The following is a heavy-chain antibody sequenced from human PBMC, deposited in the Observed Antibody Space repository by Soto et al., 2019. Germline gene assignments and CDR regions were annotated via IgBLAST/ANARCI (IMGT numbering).Heavy chain of an antibody. V-gene: IGHV3-7*05. Sequence: EVQLVESGGGLVQPGGSLRLSCAVSGFTFSNSWLSWVRQAPGKGLEWVANINQDGSDKYYVDSVKGRFTISRDNAKNSLYLQMNSLRAEDTAIYYFARVSPVMSPGYWGQGTLVTVSS. D-gene: IGHD3-16*01. CDR2: INQDGSDK. CDR1: GFTFSNSW. CDR3: ARVSPVMSPGY. J-gene: IGHJ4*02.